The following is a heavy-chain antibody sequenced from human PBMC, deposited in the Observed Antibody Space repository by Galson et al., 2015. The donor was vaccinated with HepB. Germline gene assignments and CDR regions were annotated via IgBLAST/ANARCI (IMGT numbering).Heavy chain of an antibody. CDR2: IYSGGST. Sequence: SLRLSCAASGFTVSSNSMSWVRQAPGKGLEWVSVIYSGGSTYYADSVKGRFTISRHNSKNTLYLQMNSLRAEDTAVYYCARVRSYDILTGYFAYGMDVWGQGTTVTVSS. CDR3: ARVRSYDILTGYFAYGMDV. D-gene: IGHD3-9*01. CDR1: GFTVSSNS. J-gene: IGHJ6*02. V-gene: IGHV3-53*04.